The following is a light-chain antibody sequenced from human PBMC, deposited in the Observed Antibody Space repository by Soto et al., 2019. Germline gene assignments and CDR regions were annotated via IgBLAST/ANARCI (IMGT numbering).Light chain of an antibody. Sequence: QSALTQTASVSGSPGQSITISCTGTSSDVGGYNYVSWYQQYPGKAPKLMIYDVSNRPSGVSNRFSGSKSGNTASLTISGLQAEDEADYYCSSYTRSSTYVFGTGTKLTVL. CDR3: SSYTRSSTYV. J-gene: IGLJ1*01. CDR1: SSDVGGYNY. V-gene: IGLV2-14*01. CDR2: DVS.